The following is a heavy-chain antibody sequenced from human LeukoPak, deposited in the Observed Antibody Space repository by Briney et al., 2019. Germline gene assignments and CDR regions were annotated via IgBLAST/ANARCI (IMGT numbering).Heavy chain of an antibody. CDR3: ARGSRDYSSSSPDY. CDR2: INTDGSST. J-gene: IGHJ4*02. Sequence: GGSLRLSCAASGFTFSSYWMHWVRQAPGKGLVWVSRINTDGSSTIYADSVKGRFTISRDNAKNSLYLEMNSLRAEDTAVYYCARGSRDYSSSSPDYWGQGTLVTVSS. V-gene: IGHV3-74*01. CDR1: GFTFSSYW. D-gene: IGHD6-6*01.